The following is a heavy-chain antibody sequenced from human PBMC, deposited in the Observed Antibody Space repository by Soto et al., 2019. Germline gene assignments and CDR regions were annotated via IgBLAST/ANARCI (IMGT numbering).Heavy chain of an antibody. D-gene: IGHD5-18*01. CDR1: GYTFTSYG. CDR2: ISAYNGNT. CDR3: ASSPGPIQLWKQFDY. V-gene: IGHV1-18*01. J-gene: IGHJ4*02. Sequence: ASVKVSCKASGYTFTSYGISWVRQAPGEGLEWMGWISAYNGNTNYAQKLQGRVTMTTDTSTSTAYMELRSLRSDDTAVYYRASSPGPIQLWKQFDYWGQGTLVTVSS.